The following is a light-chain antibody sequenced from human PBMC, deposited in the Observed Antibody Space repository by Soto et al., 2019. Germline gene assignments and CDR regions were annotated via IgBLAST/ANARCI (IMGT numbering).Light chain of an antibody. CDR1: QGIRNA. V-gene: IGKV1-6*01. CDR2: ASS. CDR3: LQDYTYPRP. J-gene: IGKJ1*01. Sequence: IQMTQSPSSLSASVGDRVTIACRASQGIRNALAWYQQRPGKAPTLLIYASSNLQAGVPSRLRGSGSGAEFTLKIRSLQPEASATYYCLQDYTYPRPFGQGTKVEI.